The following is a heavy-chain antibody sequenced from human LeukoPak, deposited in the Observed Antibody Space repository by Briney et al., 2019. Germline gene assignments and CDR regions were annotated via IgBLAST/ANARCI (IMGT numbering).Heavy chain of an antibody. J-gene: IGHJ4*02. CDR2: IYYSGST. CDR1: GGSISSSSYY. V-gene: IGHV4-39*01. CDR3: ASRGDYVGDFDY. Sequence: SETLSLTCTVSGGSISSSSYYWGWIRQPPGKGLEWIGSIYYSGSTNYNPSLKSRVTISVDTSKNQFSLKLSSVTAADTAVYYCASRGDYVGDFDYWGQGTLVTVSS. D-gene: IGHD4-23*01.